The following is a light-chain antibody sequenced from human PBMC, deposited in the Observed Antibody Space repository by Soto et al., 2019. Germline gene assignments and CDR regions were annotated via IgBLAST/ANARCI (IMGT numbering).Light chain of an antibody. Sequence: EILMTQSPDTLSVSPGERATLSCRASQNVGRNVAWYQQRPGQAPRLLIHGTSTRAAAIPARFSGSVSGTEFTLTINSLQPADVVASYCQQYNNWPPLSTFGQGTKLEMK. CDR2: GTS. V-gene: IGKV3-15*01. CDR1: QNVGRN. J-gene: IGKJ2*01. CDR3: QQYNNWPPLST.